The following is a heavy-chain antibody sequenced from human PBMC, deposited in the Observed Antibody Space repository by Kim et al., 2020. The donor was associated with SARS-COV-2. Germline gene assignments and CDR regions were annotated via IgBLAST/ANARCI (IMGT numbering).Heavy chain of an antibody. CDR3: ASGIYYDSSGYYSDY. J-gene: IGHJ4*02. CDR1: GFTFSNYE. V-gene: IGHV3-48*03. Sequence: GGSLRLSCATSGFTFSNYEMNWVRQAPGKGLEWVSYISNSGSTIYYADSVKGRFTISRDNAKNSLYLQMNSLRAEDTAVYYCASGIYYDSSGYYSDYWGQGTLVTVSS. CDR2: ISNSGSTI. D-gene: IGHD3-22*01.